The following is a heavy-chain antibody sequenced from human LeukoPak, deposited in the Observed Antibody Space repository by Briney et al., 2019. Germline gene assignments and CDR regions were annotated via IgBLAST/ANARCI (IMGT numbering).Heavy chain of an antibody. Sequence: GESLKISCQGSGYSFTSYWIGWVRQMPGKGLEWMGIIYPGDSDTRYSPSFQGQVTISADKSISTAYLQWSSLKASDTAMYYCARQYSSSWYYFDPFDYWGQGTLVTVSS. CDR3: ARQYSSSWYYFDPFDY. J-gene: IGHJ4*02. CDR2: IYPGDSDT. V-gene: IGHV5-51*01. D-gene: IGHD6-13*01. CDR1: GYSFTSYW.